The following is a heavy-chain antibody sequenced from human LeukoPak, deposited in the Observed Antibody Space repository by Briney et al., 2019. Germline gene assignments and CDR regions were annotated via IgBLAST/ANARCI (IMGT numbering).Heavy chain of an antibody. J-gene: IGHJ3*02. V-gene: IGHV3-66*01. Sequence: GGSLRLSRAASGFTVSSNYMSWVRQAPGKGLEWVSDIYSGGGTYYADSVKGRFTISRDNSKNTLFLQMNSLRAEDTAVYYCARELTTFYYDISGYYGHAFDIWGQGTMVTVSS. CDR1: GFTVSSNY. CDR2: IYSGGGT. CDR3: ARELTTFYYDISGYYGHAFDI. D-gene: IGHD3-22*01.